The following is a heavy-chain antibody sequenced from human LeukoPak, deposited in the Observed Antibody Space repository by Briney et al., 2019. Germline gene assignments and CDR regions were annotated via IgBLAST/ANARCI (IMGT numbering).Heavy chain of an antibody. V-gene: IGHV1-18*01. CDR3: ARWFSWSGYYGGDY. Sequence: ASVKVSCKASGYTFTSYGISWVRQAPGQGLEWMGWISAYNGNTNYAQKLQGRVTMTTDTSTSTAYMELRSLRSDDTAVYCCARWFSWSGYYGGDYWGQGTLVTVSS. CDR1: GYTFTSYG. D-gene: IGHD3-3*01. CDR2: ISAYNGNT. J-gene: IGHJ4*02.